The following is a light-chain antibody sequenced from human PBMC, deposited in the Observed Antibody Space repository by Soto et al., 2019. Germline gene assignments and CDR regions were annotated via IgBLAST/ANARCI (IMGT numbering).Light chain of an antibody. J-gene: IGLJ1*01. CDR3: TSYTRDTALV. V-gene: IGLV2-14*01. Sequence: QSVLTQPASVSVSPGQSITVSCTETSSDVGTYNYVSWYQHHPGKAPKLIIYEVSNRPSGVSNRFSGSKSGSTASLTISGLQAEDEADYHCTSYTRDTALVFGTGTKVTVL. CDR2: EVS. CDR1: SSDVGTYNY.